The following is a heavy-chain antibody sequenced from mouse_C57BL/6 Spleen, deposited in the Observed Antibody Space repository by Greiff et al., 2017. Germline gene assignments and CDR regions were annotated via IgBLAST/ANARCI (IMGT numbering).Heavy chain of an antibody. J-gene: IGHJ4*01. Sequence: QVQLQQSGAELVRPGTSVTVSCKASGYAFTHYLIAWVKQRPGQGLEWIGVINPGSGDTNYNGEFKGKATLSADKSSSTAYMQLSSLTAEDSAVYVCARGGYYYGSSYRYAMDYWGQGTSVTVSS. CDR2: INPGSGDT. D-gene: IGHD1-1*01. V-gene: IGHV1-54*01. CDR3: ARGGYYYGSSYRYAMDY. CDR1: GYAFTHYL.